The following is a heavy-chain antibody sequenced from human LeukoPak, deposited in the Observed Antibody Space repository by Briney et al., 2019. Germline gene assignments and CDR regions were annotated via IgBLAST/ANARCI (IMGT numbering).Heavy chain of an antibody. CDR3: AKLLHDYGDTPYYYGMDV. D-gene: IGHD4-17*01. J-gene: IGHJ6*02. CDR1: VFTFSIYG. CDR2: ISYDGSKK. Sequence: GGSLRLSCAASVFTFSIYGMHWVRQAPGKGLEWVTLISYDGSKKYYADSVKGRFTISRDNSKNTLYLQMNSLRAEDTAVYYWAKLLHDYGDTPYYYGMDVWGQGTTVTVSS. V-gene: IGHV3-30*18.